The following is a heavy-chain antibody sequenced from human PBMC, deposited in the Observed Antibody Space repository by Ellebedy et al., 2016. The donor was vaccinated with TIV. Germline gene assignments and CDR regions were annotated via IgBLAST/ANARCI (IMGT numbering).Heavy chain of an antibody. CDR1: GGSFSGYY. V-gene: IGHV4-34*01. CDR3: ARGLARDY. CDR2: ITHSGST. Sequence: MPSETLSLTCAVYGGSFSGYYWSWIRQPPGKGLEWIGEITHSGSTNYNPSLKSRVTISVDTSTNQFSLNLSSVTAADTAVYYCARGLARDYWGQGPLVTVSS. J-gene: IGHJ4*02.